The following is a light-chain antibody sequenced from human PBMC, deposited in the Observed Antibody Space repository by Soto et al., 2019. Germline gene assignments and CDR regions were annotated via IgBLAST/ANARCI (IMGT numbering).Light chain of an antibody. CDR2: GVH. Sequence: QSALTQPISVSGSPGQSITISCTGNSNDIGTYDYVCWYQQHPGKAPRRLIHGVHNRAPGISGRFSASKSGITASLTISGLQAEDEADYYCTAFSANRVYLFGPGTKVTVL. V-gene: IGLV2-14*01. J-gene: IGLJ1*01. CDR1: SNDIGTYDY. CDR3: TAFSANRVYL.